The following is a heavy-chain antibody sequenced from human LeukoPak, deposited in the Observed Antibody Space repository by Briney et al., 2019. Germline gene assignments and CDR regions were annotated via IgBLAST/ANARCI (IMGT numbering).Heavy chain of an antibody. CDR2: ISYDGSNK. V-gene: IGHV3-30*18. D-gene: IGHD4-17*01. CDR3: ANTIDDYGVTDFDY. Sequence: GGSLSLSCAASGFTFSSYGMHWVRQAPGKGLEWVAVISYDGSNKYYADSVKGRFTISRDNSKNTLYLQMNSLRAEDTAVYYCANTIDDYGVTDFDYWGQGTLVTVSS. J-gene: IGHJ4*02. CDR1: GFTFSSYG.